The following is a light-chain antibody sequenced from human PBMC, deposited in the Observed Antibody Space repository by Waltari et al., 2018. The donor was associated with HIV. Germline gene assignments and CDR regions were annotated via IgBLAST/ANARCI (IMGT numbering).Light chain of an antibody. CDR1: QGVTSN. Sequence: VMTQSPATMSVSPGESATLSCRASQGVTSNLAWYQLKPGQAPRLRMYGASTRVTGIPARFSGSGSGTEFTLTISSLQSEDFAVYVCQQYDNWLSFGGGTKVEIK. CDR2: GAS. CDR3: QQYDNWLS. J-gene: IGKJ4*01. V-gene: IGKV3-15*01.